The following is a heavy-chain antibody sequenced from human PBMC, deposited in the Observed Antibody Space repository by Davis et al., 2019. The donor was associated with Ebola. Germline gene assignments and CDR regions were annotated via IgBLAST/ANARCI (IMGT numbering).Heavy chain of an antibody. V-gene: IGHV4-59*08. CDR3: AKHARGSIDSSGYYYHYYYYGMDV. CDR2: IYYSGST. CDR1: GASISSNTW. Sequence: MPSETLSLTCAVSGASISSNTWWSLVRQPPGKGLEWIGYIYYSGSTNYNPSLKSRVTISVDTSKNQFSLKLSSVTAADTAVYYCAKHARGSIDSSGYYYHYYYYGMDVWGKGTTVTVSS. J-gene: IGHJ6*04. D-gene: IGHD3-22*01.